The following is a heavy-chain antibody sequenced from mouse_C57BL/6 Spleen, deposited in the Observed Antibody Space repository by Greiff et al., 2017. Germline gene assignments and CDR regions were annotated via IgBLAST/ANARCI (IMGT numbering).Heavy chain of an antibody. V-gene: IGHV1-15*01. CDR2: IDPETGGT. CDR3: TGSNYDY. Sequence: QVQLQQSGAELVRPGASVTLSCKASGYTFTDYEMHWVKQTPVHGLEWIGAIDPETGGTAYNQKFKGKAILTADKSSSTAYMELRSLTSGDSAVYYCTGSNYDYWGQGTTLTVSS. J-gene: IGHJ2*01. D-gene: IGHD2-5*01. CDR1: GYTFTDYE.